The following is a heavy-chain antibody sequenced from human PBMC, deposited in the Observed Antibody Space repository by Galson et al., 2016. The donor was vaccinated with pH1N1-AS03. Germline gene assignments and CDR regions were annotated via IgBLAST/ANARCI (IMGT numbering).Heavy chain of an antibody. V-gene: IGHV1-46*01. J-gene: IGHJ4*02. CDR2: INPSGGST. CDR1: GYTFTSYY. CDR3: TRGGYSSTWYWVY. D-gene: IGHD6-13*01. Sequence: SVKVSCKASGYTFTSYYIHWVRQASGQGLEWMGIINPSGGSTRNAQKFQGRISVTRDTSTSTVNMELSSLRSEDTAVYYCTRGGYSSTWYWVYWGQGTLVTVSS.